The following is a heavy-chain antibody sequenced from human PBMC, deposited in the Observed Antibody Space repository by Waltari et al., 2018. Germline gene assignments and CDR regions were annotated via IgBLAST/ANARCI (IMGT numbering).Heavy chain of an antibody. J-gene: IGHJ4*02. D-gene: IGHD3-3*01. V-gene: IGHV1-2*06. CDR1: GYTFTGYY. Sequence: QVQLVQSGAEVKKPGASVKVSCKASGYTFTGYYMHWVRQDPGQGLEWMGRSNPNSGGTNYAQKFQGRVTMTRDTSISTAYMELSRLRSDDTAVYYCAREDGHTKPLDYWGQGTLVTVSS. CDR2: SNPNSGGT. CDR3: AREDGHTKPLDY.